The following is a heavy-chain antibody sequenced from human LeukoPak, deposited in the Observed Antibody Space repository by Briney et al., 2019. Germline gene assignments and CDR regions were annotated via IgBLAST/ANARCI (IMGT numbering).Heavy chain of an antibody. CDR3: ATSPRRALANWFDP. Sequence: SETLSLTCTVSGGSISSYYWSWIRQPPGKGLEWIGYIYYSGSSNYNPSLKSRVTISVDTSKNQFSLKLSSVTAADTAVYYCATSPRRALANWFDPWGQGTLVTVSS. J-gene: IGHJ5*02. V-gene: IGHV4-59*01. CDR1: GGSISSYY. CDR2: IYYSGSS. D-gene: IGHD3-3*02.